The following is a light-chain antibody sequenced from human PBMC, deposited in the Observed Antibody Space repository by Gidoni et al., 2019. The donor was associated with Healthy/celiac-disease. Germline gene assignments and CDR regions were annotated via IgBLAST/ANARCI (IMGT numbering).Light chain of an antibody. CDR1: QDISNY. CDR3: QQYDNLLLT. Sequence: IQMTQSPSSLSASVGDRVTITCQESQDISNYLNWYQQKPGKAPKLLIYDASNLETGVPSRFSGSGSGTDFTFTISSLQPEDIATYYCQQYDNLLLTFGGGTKVEIK. J-gene: IGKJ4*01. CDR2: DAS. V-gene: IGKV1-33*01.